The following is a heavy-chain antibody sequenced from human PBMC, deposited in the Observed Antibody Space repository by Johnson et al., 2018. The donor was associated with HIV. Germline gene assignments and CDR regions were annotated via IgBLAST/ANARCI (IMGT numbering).Heavy chain of an antibody. CDR2: ISSSGGTI. CDR3: ARACRDGDTFDAFDI. Sequence: QVQLVESGGAVVRPGGSLRLSCAASGFTFSDYYMSWIRQAPGKGLEWVSYISSSGGTIYNADSVKGRFTISRDNSKNTLYLQMNSLRGEDTAVYYCARACRDGDTFDAFDIWGQGTMVTVSS. CDR1: GFTFSDYY. D-gene: IGHD5-24*01. V-gene: IGHV3-11*04. J-gene: IGHJ3*02.